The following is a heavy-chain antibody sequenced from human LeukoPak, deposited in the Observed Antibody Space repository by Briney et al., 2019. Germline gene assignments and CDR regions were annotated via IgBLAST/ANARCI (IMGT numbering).Heavy chain of an antibody. CDR3: ARVGATPHWYFDL. CDR2: ISYDGSNK. V-gene: IGHV3-30*04. D-gene: IGHD1-26*01. CDR1: GFTFSSYA. Sequence: GGSLRLSCAASGFTFSSYAMHWVRQAPGKGLEWAAVISYDGSNKYYADSVKGRFTISRDNSKNTLYLQMNSLRAEDTAVYYCARVGATPHWYFDLWGRGTLVTVSS. J-gene: IGHJ2*01.